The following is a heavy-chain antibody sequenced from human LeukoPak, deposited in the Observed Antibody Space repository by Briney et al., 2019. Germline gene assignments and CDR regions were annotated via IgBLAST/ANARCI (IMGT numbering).Heavy chain of an antibody. CDR1: GFTFSSYS. V-gene: IGHV3-21*01. Sequence: GGSLRLSCVASGFTFSSYSMNWVRQAPGKGLEWVSSISGSSSYIYYADSVKGRFTISRDNAKNSLYLQMNSLRAEDTGVYYCARDPPNRYCSSIRCPSFDIWGQGTMVTVSS. CDR3: ARDPPNRYCSSIRCPSFDI. J-gene: IGHJ3*02. CDR2: ISGSSSYI. D-gene: IGHD2-2*01.